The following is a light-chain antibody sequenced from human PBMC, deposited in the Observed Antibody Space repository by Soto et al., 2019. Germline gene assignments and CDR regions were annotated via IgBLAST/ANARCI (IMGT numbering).Light chain of an antibody. CDR3: ATWDTTLSVYV. J-gene: IGLJ1*01. Sequence: QSVLTQPPSVSAAPGQTVSISCSGSSSNIGNNFVSWYQHLPGTAPKLLILANDKRPSGIPDRFSGSKPDTSATLGIIALQTGDEADYYCATWDTTLSVYVFGTGTKLTVL. CDR1: SSNIGNNF. V-gene: IGLV1-51*01. CDR2: AND.